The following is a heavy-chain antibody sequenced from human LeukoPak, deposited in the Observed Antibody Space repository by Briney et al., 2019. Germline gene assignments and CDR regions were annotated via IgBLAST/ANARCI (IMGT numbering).Heavy chain of an antibody. CDR3: ARELAAALRWFDP. CDR1: GGSISSGGYY. V-gene: IGHV4-31*03. CDR2: IYYSGST. D-gene: IGHD6-13*01. Sequence: SETLSLTCTVSGGSISSGGYYWSWIRQHPGKGLEWIGYIYYSGSTYYNPSLKSRVTISVDTSKNQFSLKLSSVTAADTAVYYCARELAAALRWFDPWGQGTLVTVSS. J-gene: IGHJ5*02.